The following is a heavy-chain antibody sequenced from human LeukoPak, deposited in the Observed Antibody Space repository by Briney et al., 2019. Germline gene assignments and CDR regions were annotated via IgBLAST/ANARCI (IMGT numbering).Heavy chain of an antibody. V-gene: IGHV4-4*02. D-gene: IGHD6-13*01. J-gene: IGHJ4*02. Sequence: SGTLSLTCAVSGGSISSGNWWSWVRQSPGKGLEWIGEIYHSGSTNYNPSLKSRVTISVDKPKNQFSLNLSSVTAADTAVYYCASRVGSSWYVYYFDYWGQGTLVAVSS. CDR1: GGSISSGNW. CDR2: IYHSGST. CDR3: ASRVGSSWYVYYFDY.